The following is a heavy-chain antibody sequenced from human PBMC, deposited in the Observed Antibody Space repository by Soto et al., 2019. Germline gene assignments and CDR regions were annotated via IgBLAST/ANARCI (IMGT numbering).Heavy chain of an antibody. V-gene: IGHV3-13*01. CDR3: ARAQGTRRDSSGYSNDAFDI. CDR2: IGTAGDT. D-gene: IGHD3-22*01. CDR1: GFTFSSYD. Sequence: PGGSLSLSCAASGFTFSSYDMHWVRQATGKGLEWVSAIGTAGDTYYPGSVKGRFTISRENAKNSLYLQMNSLRAGDTAVYYCARAQGTRRDSSGYSNDAFDIWGQGTMVTVSS. J-gene: IGHJ3*02.